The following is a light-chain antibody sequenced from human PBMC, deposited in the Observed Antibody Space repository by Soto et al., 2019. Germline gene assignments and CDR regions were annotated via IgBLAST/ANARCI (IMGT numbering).Light chain of an antibody. J-gene: IGKJ3*01. CDR2: AAS. CDR1: QSISSY. V-gene: IGKV1-39*01. Sequence: DIQMTQSPSSLSASVGDRVTITCRASQSISSYLNWYQQKPGKAPKLLIYAASILQSGVPSRFSGSGSGTDFTLTIRSLQLEDFATYYCQQSYSTLFPFGPGTKVHIK. CDR3: QQSYSTLFP.